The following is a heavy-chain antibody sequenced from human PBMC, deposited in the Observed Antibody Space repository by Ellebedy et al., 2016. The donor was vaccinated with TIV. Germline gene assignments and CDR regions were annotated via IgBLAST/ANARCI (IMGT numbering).Heavy chain of an antibody. J-gene: IGHJ4*02. CDR1: EFTFSSYD. D-gene: IGHD6-13*01. CDR3: ARLGVIAAAGASDY. Sequence: GESLKISCAASEFTFSSYDMHWVRQVTGKGLEWVSAIGTAGDTYYPGSVKGRFTISRENAKKSLYLQMNSLRAEDTAVYYCARLGVIAAAGASDYWGQGTLVIVSS. CDR2: IGTAGDT. V-gene: IGHV3-13*01.